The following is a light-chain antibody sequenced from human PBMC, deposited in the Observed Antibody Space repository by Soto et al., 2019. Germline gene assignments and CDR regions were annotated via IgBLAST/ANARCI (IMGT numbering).Light chain of an antibody. J-gene: IGLJ1*01. Sequence: QSALTQPASVSGSPGQSITISCTGTSNDVGGYNYVSWYQQQPGKAPKLIIYEVSHRPSGISNRFSGSKSGNTASLTISGLHFEDEADYYCSSHSATSPYVFGTGTKLTVL. V-gene: IGLV2-14*01. CDR1: SNDVGGYNY. CDR3: SSHSATSPYV. CDR2: EVS.